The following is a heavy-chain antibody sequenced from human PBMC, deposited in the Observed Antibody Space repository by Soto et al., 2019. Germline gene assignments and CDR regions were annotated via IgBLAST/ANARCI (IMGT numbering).Heavy chain of an antibody. Sequence: QVQLVQSGAEVKKPGSSVKVSCKASGGTFSSYAISWVRQAPGQGLELMGGIIPIFGTANYAQKFQGRVTITADESTSTAYMELSSLRSEDTAVYYCARDPDIVDTIAYYYYGMDVWGQGTTVTVSS. CDR3: ARDPDIVDTIAYYYYGMDV. D-gene: IGHD5-12*01. V-gene: IGHV1-69*12. CDR1: GGTFSSYA. J-gene: IGHJ6*02. CDR2: IIPIFGTA.